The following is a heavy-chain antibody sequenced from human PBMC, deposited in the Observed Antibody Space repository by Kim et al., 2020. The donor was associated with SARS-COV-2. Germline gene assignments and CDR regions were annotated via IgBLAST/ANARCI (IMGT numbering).Heavy chain of an antibody. CDR2: ISYEGSNE. V-gene: IGHV3-30*18. Sequence: GGSLRLSFAASGFSFSSYGIHWVRQAPGKGLEWVAAISYEGSNEYYADSVKGRFTISRDNSKNTLYLQMNSLRIEDTAVYYCAKGRWFGDLPFDYWGQGTLVTVSS. CDR3: AKGRWFGDLPFDY. D-gene: IGHD3-10*01. J-gene: IGHJ4*02. CDR1: GFSFSSYG.